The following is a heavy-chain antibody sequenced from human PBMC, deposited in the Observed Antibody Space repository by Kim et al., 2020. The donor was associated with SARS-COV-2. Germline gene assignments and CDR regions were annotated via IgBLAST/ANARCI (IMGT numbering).Heavy chain of an antibody. CDR3: AKDISGYYDSSGYYDY. J-gene: IGHJ4*02. D-gene: IGHD3-22*01. V-gene: IGHV3-23*01. Sequence: SVKGRFTISRDNSKNTLYLQMNSLRAEDTAVYYCAKDISGYYDSSGYYDYWGQGTLVTVSS.